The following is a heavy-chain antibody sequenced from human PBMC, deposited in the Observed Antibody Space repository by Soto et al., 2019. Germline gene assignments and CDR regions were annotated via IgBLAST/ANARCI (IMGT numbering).Heavy chain of an antibody. CDR1: GFTFSSYA. Sequence: EVQLLESGGGLVQPGGSLSLSCAASGFTFSSYAMTWVRQAPGKGLEWVSAISGSGGSAYYADSVKGRFTISRDNSINTLYLQMNSLRAEDTALYYCAKEPYSDFWSAYYYFDYWGQGTLVTVSS. D-gene: IGHD3-3*01. V-gene: IGHV3-23*01. CDR3: AKEPYSDFWSAYYYFDY. J-gene: IGHJ4*02. CDR2: ISGSGGSA.